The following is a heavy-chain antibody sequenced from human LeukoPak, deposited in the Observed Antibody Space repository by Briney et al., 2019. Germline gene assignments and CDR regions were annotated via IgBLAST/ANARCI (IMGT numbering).Heavy chain of an antibody. CDR3: AKDFSSNPYYFDY. V-gene: IGHV3-23*01. Sequence: GGSLRLSCAASGFTFSSYAMSWVRQAPGKGLEWVSAISGSGGSTYYADSVKGRFTISRDNSRNTLYLQVNSLRAEDTAVYYCAKDFSSNPYYFDYWGQGTLVTVSS. J-gene: IGHJ4*02. D-gene: IGHD6-13*01. CDR1: GFTFSSYA. CDR2: ISGSGGST.